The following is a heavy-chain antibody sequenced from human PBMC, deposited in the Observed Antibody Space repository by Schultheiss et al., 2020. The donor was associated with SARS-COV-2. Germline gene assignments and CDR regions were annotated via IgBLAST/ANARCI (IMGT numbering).Heavy chain of an antibody. J-gene: IGHJ4*02. CDR1: GFTFSNAW. D-gene: IGHD5-12*01. CDR2: IKSKTDGGTT. CDR3: TRGRGGYDLSTS. V-gene: IGHV3-15*01. Sequence: GGSLRLSCAASGFTFSNAWMSWVRQAPGKGLEWVGRIKSKTDGGTTDYAAPVKGRFTISRDDSKNTLYLQMNSLKTEDTAVYYCTRGRGGYDLSTSWGQGTLVTVSS.